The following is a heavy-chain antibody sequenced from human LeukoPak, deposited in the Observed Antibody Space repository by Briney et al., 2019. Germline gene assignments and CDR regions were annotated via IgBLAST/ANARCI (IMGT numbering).Heavy chain of an antibody. CDR2: IRYDGSNR. Sequence: GGSLRLSCAASGFTFSSYGMHWVRQAPGKGLEWVAFIRYDGSNRYYADSVRGRFTISRDNSKNTLHLQMNSLRAEDTAVYYCAKDPFHSSSWYYFDYWGQGTLVTVSS. CDR3: AKDPFHSSSWYYFDY. J-gene: IGHJ4*02. CDR1: GFTFSSYG. D-gene: IGHD6-13*01. V-gene: IGHV3-30*02.